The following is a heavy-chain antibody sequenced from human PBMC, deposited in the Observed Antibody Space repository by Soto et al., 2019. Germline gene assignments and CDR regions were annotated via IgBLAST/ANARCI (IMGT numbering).Heavy chain of an antibody. CDR3: ARDKIAGLFDY. Sequence: QVQLQQWGAGLLKPSETLSLTCAVYGGSFSGYYWTWIRQPPGTGREWIGEINHSGSTNYNPSLKSRVTISVDTSKNQFSLKLTFVTAADTAVYYCARDKIAGLFDYGGQGTLVTVSS. J-gene: IGHJ4*02. CDR2: INHSGST. V-gene: IGHV4-34*01. CDR1: GGSFSGYY. D-gene: IGHD2-21*01.